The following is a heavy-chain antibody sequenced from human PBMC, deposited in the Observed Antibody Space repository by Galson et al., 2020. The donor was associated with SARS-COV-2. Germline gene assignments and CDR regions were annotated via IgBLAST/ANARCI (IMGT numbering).Heavy chain of an antibody. Sequence: GGSLRLSCAASGFTFDDYAMHWVRQAPGKGLEWVSGISWNSGSIGYADSVKGRFTISRDNAKNSLYLQMNTLRAEDTALYYCATATYYDFWSGYHFDYWGRGTLVTVSS. CDR3: ATATYYDFWSGYHFDY. D-gene: IGHD3-3*01. CDR2: ISWNSGSI. J-gene: IGHJ4*02. CDR1: GFTFDDYA. V-gene: IGHV3-9*01.